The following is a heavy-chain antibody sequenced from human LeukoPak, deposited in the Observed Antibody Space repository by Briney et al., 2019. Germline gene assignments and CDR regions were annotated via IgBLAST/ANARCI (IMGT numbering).Heavy chain of an antibody. CDR2: IYYSGST. Sequence: SETLSLTCTVSGSSISSSSYYWGWIRQPPGKGLEWIGSIYYSGSTYYNPSLKSRVTISVDTSKNQFSLKLSSVTAADTAVYYCARPYYYGSQIDYWGQGTLVTVSS. V-gene: IGHV4-39*01. CDR3: ARPYYYGSQIDY. CDR1: GSSISSSSYY. D-gene: IGHD3-10*01. J-gene: IGHJ4*02.